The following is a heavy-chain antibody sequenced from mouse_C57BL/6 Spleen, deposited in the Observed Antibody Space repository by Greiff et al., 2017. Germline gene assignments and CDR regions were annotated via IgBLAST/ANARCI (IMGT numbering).Heavy chain of an antibody. CDR2: ISSGSSTI. CDR3: ARVYYYAMDY. Sequence: EVQLVESGAGLVKPGGSLPLSCAASGFTFSDYGMHWVRQAPEKGLEWVAYISSGSSTIYYADTVKGRFTITRDKSKNTLFLQMTSLRSEDTAMYYCARVYYYAMDYWGQGTSVTVSS. J-gene: IGHJ4*01. V-gene: IGHV5-17*01. CDR1: GFTFSDYG.